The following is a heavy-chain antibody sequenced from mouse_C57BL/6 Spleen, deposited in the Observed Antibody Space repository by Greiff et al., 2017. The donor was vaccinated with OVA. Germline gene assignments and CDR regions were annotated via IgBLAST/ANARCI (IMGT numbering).Heavy chain of an antibody. Sequence: EVQLVESGGGLVQPGGSLSLSCAASGFTFTDYYMSWVRQPPGKALEWLGFIRNNANGYTTEYSASVKGGFTIYRDKSQRIHYLRMNARRAEDGATYYCARIDYGSSWDYYAMDYWGQGTSVTVSS. CDR2: IRNNANGYTT. D-gene: IGHD1-1*01. J-gene: IGHJ4*01. CDR1: GFTFTDYY. CDR3: ARIDYGSSWDYYAMDY. V-gene: IGHV7-3*01.